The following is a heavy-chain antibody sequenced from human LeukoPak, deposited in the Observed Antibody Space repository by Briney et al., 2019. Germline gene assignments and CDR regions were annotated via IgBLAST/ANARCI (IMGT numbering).Heavy chain of an antibody. V-gene: IGHV3-33*01. CDR3: ARESVEEDYFDY. D-gene: IGHD6-19*01. J-gene: IGHJ4*02. Sequence: GRSLRLSCAASGFTFSSYGMHWVRQAPGKGLEWVAVIWYGGSNKYYADSVKGRFTISRDNSKNTLYLQMNSLRAEDTAVYYCARESVEEDYFDYWGQGTLVTVSS. CDR2: IWYGGSNK. CDR1: GFTFSSYG.